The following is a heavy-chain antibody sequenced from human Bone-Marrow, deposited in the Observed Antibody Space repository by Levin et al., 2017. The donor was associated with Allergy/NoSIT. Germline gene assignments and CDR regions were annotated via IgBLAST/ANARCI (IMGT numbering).Heavy chain of an antibody. CDR3: ARGTTDTSGWYYFGT. J-gene: IGHJ4*02. V-gene: IGHV3-30-3*01. CDR1: GFSFGTYA. D-gene: IGHD6-19*01. Sequence: PGGSLRLSCAASGFSFGTYAMHWVRQAPGKGLEWVAVISYDGSNQYNADSVEGRFNISRDNSKNTLYMELISLRADDTAVYYCARGTTDTSGWYYFGTWGQGTLITVSS. CDR2: ISYDGSNQ.